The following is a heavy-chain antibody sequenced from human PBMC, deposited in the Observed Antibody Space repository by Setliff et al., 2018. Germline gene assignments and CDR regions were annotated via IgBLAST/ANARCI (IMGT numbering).Heavy chain of an antibody. CDR3: ARDRGSDSCRGCDYMDV. D-gene: IGHD2-2*01. CDR2: MNSDGNSI. V-gene: IGHV3-74*01. J-gene: IGHJ6*03. CDR1: GFTFSSSW. Sequence: GESLKISCAASGFTFSSSWMHWVRQAPGGGLVCVSRMNSDGNSIFYADSGKGRFTISRDNAKNTLYLQMNSLSDEETAVYYCARDRGSDSCRGCDYMDVWGKGTTVTVSS.